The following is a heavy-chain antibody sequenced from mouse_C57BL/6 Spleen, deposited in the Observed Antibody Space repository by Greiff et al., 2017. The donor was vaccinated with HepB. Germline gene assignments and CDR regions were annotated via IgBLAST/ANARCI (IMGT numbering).Heavy chain of an antibody. CDR2: IHPNSGST. V-gene: IGHV1-64*01. CDR3: ARSTVVATDFDY. Sequence: QVQLQQPGAELVKPGASVKLSCKASGYTFTSYWMHWVKQRPGQGLEWIGMIHPNSGSTNYNEKFKSKATLTVDKSSSTAYMQLSSLTSEDSAVYYCARSTVVATDFDYWGQVTTLTVSS. J-gene: IGHJ2*01. D-gene: IGHD1-1*01. CDR1: GYTFTSYW.